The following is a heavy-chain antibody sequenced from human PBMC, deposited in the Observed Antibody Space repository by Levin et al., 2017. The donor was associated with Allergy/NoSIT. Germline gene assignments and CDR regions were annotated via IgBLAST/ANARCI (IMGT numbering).Heavy chain of an antibody. D-gene: IGHD6-13*01. Sequence: PVASFPFSCAASGITFSNAWMSWARQAPGKFLSFFCLLKRKTDGGTTEYAAPVKGRFTISRDDSKNTLYLQMNSLKTEDTAVYFCSTYSSSWYYFDYWGQGTLVTVSS. CDR1: GITFSNAW. J-gene: IGHJ4*02. V-gene: IGHV3-15*01. CDR3: STYSSSWYYFDY. CDR2: LKRKTDGGTT.